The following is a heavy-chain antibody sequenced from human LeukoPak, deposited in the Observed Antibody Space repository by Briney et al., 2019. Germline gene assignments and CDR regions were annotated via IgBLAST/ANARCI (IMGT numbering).Heavy chain of an antibody. CDR2: ISDSGGST. V-gene: IGHV3-23*01. J-gene: IGHJ3*02. Sequence: PGGSLRLSCAASGFTFSSYAMTWVRQAPGKGLEWVSAISDSGGSTYYADSVKGRFTISRDNSKNTLYLQMNSLRAEDTAVYYCARYSGYDYGAFDIWGQGTMVTVSS. D-gene: IGHD5-12*01. CDR1: GFTFSSYA. CDR3: ARYSGYDYGAFDI.